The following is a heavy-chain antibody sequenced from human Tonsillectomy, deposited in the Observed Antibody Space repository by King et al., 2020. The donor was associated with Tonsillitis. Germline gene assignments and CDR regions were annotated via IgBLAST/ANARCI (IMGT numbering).Heavy chain of an antibody. CDR2: ISYDGTKK. Sequence: VQLVESGGGVVQPGRSLRLSCAASGFTFNSFGMHWVRQAPGKGLEWVAVISYDGTKKIYADSVKGRFTVSRDNHKSTLYLQMNSLRAEDTAVYYCAKDYYGSGSYYPIDYWGQGTLVTVSS. CDR3: AKDYYGSGSYYPIDY. D-gene: IGHD3-10*01. V-gene: IGHV3-30*18. CDR1: GFTFNSFG. J-gene: IGHJ4*02.